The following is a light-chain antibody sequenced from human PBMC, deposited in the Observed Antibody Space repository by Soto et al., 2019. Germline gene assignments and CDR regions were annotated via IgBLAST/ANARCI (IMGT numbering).Light chain of an antibody. CDR2: GND. J-gene: IGLJ3*02. CDR3: ATWSDNRNGWV. V-gene: IGLV1-44*01. CDR1: STNLERKY. Sequence: QSVLTQPPSASETPGQTVTISCSGSSTNLERKYVNWYQQFPGTAPKLLVYGNDQRPSGVPDRFSGSKSGTSASLAISGLLSEDEADYYCATWSDNRNGWVFGGGTKLTVL.